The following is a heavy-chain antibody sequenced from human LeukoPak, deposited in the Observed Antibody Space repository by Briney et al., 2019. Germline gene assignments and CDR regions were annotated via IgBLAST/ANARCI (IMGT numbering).Heavy chain of an antibody. CDR2: IWYDGSNK. CDR1: GFTFSSYG. CDR3: ARPRGGYGDYGHFEY. Sequence: GRSLRLSCAASGFTFSSYGMHWVRHAPSKGLEWVAVIWYDGSNKYYADSVKGRFTISRDNSKNTLYLQMNGLRAEHTAVYYCARPRGGYGDYGHFEYWGQGTLVTVSS. V-gene: IGHV3-33*01. D-gene: IGHD4-17*01. J-gene: IGHJ4*02.